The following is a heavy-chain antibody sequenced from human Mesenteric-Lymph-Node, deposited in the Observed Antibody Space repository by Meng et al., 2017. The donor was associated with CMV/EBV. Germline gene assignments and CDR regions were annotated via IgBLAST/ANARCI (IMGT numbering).Heavy chain of an antibody. Sequence: GGSLRLSCAASGFTFSDYYMSWIRQAPGKGLEWVSYISSSGSTIYYADSVKGRFTISRDNAKNSLYLQMNSLRAEDTAVYYCATYSYGFYYYYGMDVWGQGTTVTVSS. J-gene: IGHJ6*02. D-gene: IGHD5-18*01. CDR1: GFTFSDYY. CDR2: ISSSGSTI. CDR3: ATYSYGFYYYYGMDV. V-gene: IGHV3-11*04.